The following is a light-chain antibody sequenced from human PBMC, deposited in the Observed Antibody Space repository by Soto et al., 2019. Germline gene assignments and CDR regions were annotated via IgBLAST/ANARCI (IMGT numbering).Light chain of an antibody. CDR1: NSNVGSNNR. J-gene: IGLJ1*01. CDR2: DVT. CDR3: GSFTTSSTHV. Sequence: QSALTQPPSVSGSPGQSVAISCSGSNSNVGSNNRVSWYQQSPGTAPKLMIYDVTNRPSGVPDRFSGSKSGNTASLTISGLQAEDEADYYCGSFTTSSTHVFGAGTKLTVL. V-gene: IGLV2-18*02.